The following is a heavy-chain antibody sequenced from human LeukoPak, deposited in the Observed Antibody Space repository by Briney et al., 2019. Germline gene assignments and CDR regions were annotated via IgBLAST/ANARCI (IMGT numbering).Heavy chain of an antibody. CDR1: GISLSNYA. Sequence: PGGSLRLSCVVSGISLSNYAMTWVRQAPGKGLEWVSYISEKGGSTTYADSVKGRFTIFRDTSLNTLYLQMNNLRAEDTAVYFCAKRGVVIRGILVIGYHQEAYHYDFWGQGVLVTVSS. CDR3: AKRGVVIRGILVIGYHQEAYHYDF. D-gene: IGHD3-10*01. J-gene: IGHJ4*02. V-gene: IGHV3-23*01. CDR2: ISEKGGST.